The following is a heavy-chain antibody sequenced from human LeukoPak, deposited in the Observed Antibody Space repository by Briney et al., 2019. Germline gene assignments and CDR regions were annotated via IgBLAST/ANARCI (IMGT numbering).Heavy chain of an antibody. V-gene: IGHV3-64D*09. D-gene: IGHD7-27*01. Sequence: GGSLRLSCAASGFTFSSYGMHWVRQAPGKGLEYVSGISSNGGNTYNANSLKGRITISRDNSKNTVELQMSSLRTEDTAVYFCVKRTGLYFDYWSQGTLVTVSS. J-gene: IGHJ4*02. CDR1: GFTFSSYG. CDR2: ISSNGGNT. CDR3: VKRTGLYFDY.